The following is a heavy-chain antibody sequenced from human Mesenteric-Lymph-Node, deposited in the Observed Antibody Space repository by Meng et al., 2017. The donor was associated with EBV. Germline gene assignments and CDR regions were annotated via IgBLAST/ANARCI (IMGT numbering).Heavy chain of an antibody. CDR1: GDSFSGYF. J-gene: IGHJ4*02. Sequence: QVQLKTWGAGFLKPSETLSLTCSVYGDSFSGYFWSWIRQPLGKGLEWIGEINHSGGTNYNPSLESRVTISVDASKNQFSLKLRSVTAADTAVYYCARGGGVLTPLDYWGQGGLVTVSS. V-gene: IGHV4-34*01. CDR3: ARGGGVLTPLDY. D-gene: IGHD4-23*01. CDR2: INHSGGT.